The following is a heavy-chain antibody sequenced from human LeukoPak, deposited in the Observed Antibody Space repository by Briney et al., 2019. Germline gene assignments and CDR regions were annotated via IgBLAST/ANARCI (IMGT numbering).Heavy chain of an antibody. CDR1: GFTFSSYG. CDR3: ARDAAVTTYQSRYYYYGMDV. CDR2: IWYDGSNK. Sequence: GGSLRLSCAASGFTFSSYGMHWVRQAPGKGLEWVAVIWYDGSNKYYADSVKGRFTISRDNSKNTLYLQMNSLRAEDTAVYYCARDAAVTTYQSRYYYYGMDVWGQGTTVTVSS. V-gene: IGHV3-33*01. J-gene: IGHJ6*02. D-gene: IGHD4-17*01.